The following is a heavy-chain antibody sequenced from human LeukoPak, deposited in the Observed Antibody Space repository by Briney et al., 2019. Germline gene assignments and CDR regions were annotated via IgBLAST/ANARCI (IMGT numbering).Heavy chain of an antibody. V-gene: IGHV4-61*02. J-gene: IGHJ6*03. D-gene: IGHD5-18*01. CDR2: IYTSGST. CDR1: GGSISSGSYY. CDR3: ARDLPTAMVSYYYYMDV. Sequence: QPTETLSLTCTVSGGSISSGSYYWSWIRQPAGKGLEWIRRIYTSGSTNYNPSLKSRVTMSVDTSKNQFSLKLSSVTAADTAVYYCARDLPTAMVSYYYYMDVWGKGTTVTVSS.